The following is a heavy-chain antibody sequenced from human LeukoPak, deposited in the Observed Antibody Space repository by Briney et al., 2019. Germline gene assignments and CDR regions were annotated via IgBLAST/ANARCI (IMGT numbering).Heavy chain of an antibody. J-gene: IGHJ4*02. CDR1: GFTFSGYG. CDR2: TSYDGREK. Sequence: GGSLRLSCAASGFTFSGYGMNWVRQAPGKGLEWVAITSYDGREKYYADSVKDRFTISRDNSKNTLYLQMNSLRAEDTAVYYCAKARRIAVAVGNDYWGQGTLVTVSS. V-gene: IGHV3-30*18. CDR3: AKARRIAVAVGNDY. D-gene: IGHD6-19*01.